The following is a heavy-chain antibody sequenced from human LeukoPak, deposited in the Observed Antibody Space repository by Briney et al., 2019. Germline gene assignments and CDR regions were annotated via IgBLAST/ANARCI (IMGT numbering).Heavy chain of an antibody. CDR1: GYRKTGEW. Sequence: PRESLKISFKVPGYRKTGEWSGWVGLMAGKGLEWMRIIYPGDSDTRYSPSFQGQVTISADRSISTAYLQWSSLKASDTAMYYSARLGKRNAFDIWGQVRMVTVSS. CDR3: ARLGKRNAFDI. J-gene: IGHJ3*02. D-gene: IGHD7-27*01. CDR2: IYPGDSDT. V-gene: IGHV5-51*01.